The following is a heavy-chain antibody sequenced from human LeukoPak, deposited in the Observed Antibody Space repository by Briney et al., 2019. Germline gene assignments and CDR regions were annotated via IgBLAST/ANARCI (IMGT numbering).Heavy chain of an antibody. D-gene: IGHD3-10*01. Sequence: GGSLRLSCAASGFTFNNYAMSWDRQAPGKGLEWVSAIHTGGTTHYADSVKGRFTISKDNSNNTVFLQMNSVRVEDTAVYYCARVWFGYFFQWGQGVLVTVSS. J-gene: IGHJ4*02. V-gene: IGHV3-23*01. CDR3: ARVWFGYFFQ. CDR2: IHTGGTT. CDR1: GFTFNNYA.